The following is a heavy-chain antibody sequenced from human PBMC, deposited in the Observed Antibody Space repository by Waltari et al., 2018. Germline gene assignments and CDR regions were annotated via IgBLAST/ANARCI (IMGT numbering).Heavy chain of an antibody. Sequence: QVQLQQWGAGLVKPSETLSLTCAVYGASLRNYFWSWIRQAPGKGLEWIGEINHGGTTNSNPSLKSRVTISVDTSKGQFSLRLRSVTAADTAVYYCARGYSNGYGPGDSWGQGTLVTVSS. J-gene: IGHJ4*02. CDR3: ARGYSNGYGPGDS. CDR2: INHGGTT. D-gene: IGHD5-18*01. CDR1: GASLRNYF. V-gene: IGHV4-34*01.